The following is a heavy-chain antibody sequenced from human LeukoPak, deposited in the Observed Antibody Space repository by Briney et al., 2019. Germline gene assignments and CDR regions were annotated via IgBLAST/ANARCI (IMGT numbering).Heavy chain of an antibody. Sequence: PSETLSLTCTVSGGSISSYYWSWIRQPPGKGLEWIGYMYYSGSTNYNPSLKSRVTISVDTSKNQFSLKLSSVTAADTAVYYCARGSYPYYYDSSGYRDAFDIWGQGTMVTVSS. J-gene: IGHJ3*02. CDR3: ARGSYPYYYDSSGYRDAFDI. V-gene: IGHV4-59*01. D-gene: IGHD3-22*01. CDR2: MYYSGST. CDR1: GGSISSYY.